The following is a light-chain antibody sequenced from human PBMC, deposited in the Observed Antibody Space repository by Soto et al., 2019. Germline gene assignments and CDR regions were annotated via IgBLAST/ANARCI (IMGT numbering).Light chain of an antibody. CDR2: DAS. V-gene: IGKV3-11*01. CDR1: QSVSSY. J-gene: IGKJ5*01. CDR3: QQRSNWPIT. Sequence: EIVLTQSPATLSLSPGERATLSCRASQSVSSYLAWYQQKPGQAPGLLIYDASNRANGIPARFSGSGSGTDFTLTISSLEPEDFAVYYCQQRSNWPITFGQGTRLEIK.